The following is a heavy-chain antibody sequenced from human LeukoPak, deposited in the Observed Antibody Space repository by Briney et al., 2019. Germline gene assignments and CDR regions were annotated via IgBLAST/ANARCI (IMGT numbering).Heavy chain of an antibody. CDR2: FDPEDGET. J-gene: IGHJ5*02. Sequence: ASVKVSCKVSGYTLTELSMHWVRQAPGEGLEWMGGFDPEDGETIYAQKFQGRVTMTEDTSTDTAYMELSSLRSEDTAVYYCATLCGTVTTDYTWGQGTLVTVSS. CDR1: GYTLTELS. D-gene: IGHD4-17*01. V-gene: IGHV1-24*01. CDR3: ATLCGTVTTDYT.